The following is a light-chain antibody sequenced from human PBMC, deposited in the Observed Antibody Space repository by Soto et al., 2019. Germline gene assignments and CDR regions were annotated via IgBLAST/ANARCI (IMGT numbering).Light chain of an antibody. J-gene: IGKJ4*01. Sequence: DTQLTQSPSFLSASVVDRVTIACRPSQDVSRSVGWYQQKPGKAPKLLISAASTLSSGVPSRFSGSVSGTDFTLTISSLQPEDFATYYCQQLWTYPLAIGGGTKGDIK. CDR1: QDVSRS. V-gene: IGKV1-9*01. CDR3: QQLWTYPLA. CDR2: AAS.